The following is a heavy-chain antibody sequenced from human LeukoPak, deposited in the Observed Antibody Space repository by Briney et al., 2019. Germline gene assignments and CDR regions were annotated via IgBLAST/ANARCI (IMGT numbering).Heavy chain of an antibody. CDR1: GFTFSGSA. Sequence: GGSLRLSCAASGFTFSGSAMHWVRQASGKGLEWVGRIRSKANSYATAYAASVKGRFTISRDDSKNTAYLQTNSLKTEDTAVYYCTRHAADSSSWNDAFDIWGQGTMVTVSS. CDR2: IRSKANSYAT. CDR3: TRHAADSSSWNDAFDI. D-gene: IGHD6-13*01. J-gene: IGHJ3*02. V-gene: IGHV3-73*01.